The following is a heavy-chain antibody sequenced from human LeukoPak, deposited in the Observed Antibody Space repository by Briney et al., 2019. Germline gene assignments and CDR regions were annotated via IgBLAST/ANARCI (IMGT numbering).Heavy chain of an antibody. CDR2: IWYDGSNK. D-gene: IGHD6-19*01. CDR1: GFTFSSYG. CDR3: ARVPDGSGWYFDY. Sequence: GRPLRLSCAASGFTFSSYGMLWVRQAPGKGREGVAVIWYDGSNKYYADSVKGRFTISRGNSKNTLYLQMNSLRAEDTAVYYCARVPDGSGWYFDYWGQGTLVTVSS. V-gene: IGHV3-33*01. J-gene: IGHJ4*02.